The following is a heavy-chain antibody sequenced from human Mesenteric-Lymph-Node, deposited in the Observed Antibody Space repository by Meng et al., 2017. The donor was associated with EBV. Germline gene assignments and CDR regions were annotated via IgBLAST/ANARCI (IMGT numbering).Heavy chain of an antibody. Sequence: QVQRPESGPGLVKPSGTLSLTCAVSGDSVSSSNWWNWVRQPPGKGLEWVGRIYHSGSTYYNPSLKSRVTISMDKSKNQFSLKLTSVTVADTAVYYCARAFYGDYGSRFDYWGQGTLVTVSS. V-gene: IGHV4-4*02. J-gene: IGHJ4*02. CDR2: IYHSGST. CDR3: ARAFYGDYGSRFDY. CDR1: GDSVSSSNW. D-gene: IGHD4-17*01.